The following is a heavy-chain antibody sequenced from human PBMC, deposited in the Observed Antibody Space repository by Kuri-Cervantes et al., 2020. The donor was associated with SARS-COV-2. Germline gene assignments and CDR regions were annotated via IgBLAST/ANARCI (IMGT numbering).Heavy chain of an antibody. Sequence: LTCAASGFTVSSNYMSWVRQAPGKGLEWVSVIYSGGSTYYADSVKGRFTISRDNSKNTLYLQMNSLRAEDTAVYYCARARGPDAFDIWGQGTMVTVSS. J-gene: IGHJ3*02. V-gene: IGHV3-53*01. CDR3: ARARGPDAFDI. CDR1: GFTVSSNY. CDR2: IYSGGST.